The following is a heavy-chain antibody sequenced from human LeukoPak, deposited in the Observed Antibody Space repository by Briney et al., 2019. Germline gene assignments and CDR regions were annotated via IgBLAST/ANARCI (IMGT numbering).Heavy chain of an antibody. Sequence: GGSLRLSCAASGFTFSSYAMSWVRQAPGKGLEWVSAISGSGGSTYYADSVKGRFTISRDDSKNTLYLQMNSLRAEDTAVYYCAKGHRAFIEAAGVFDYWGQGTLVTVSS. D-gene: IGHD6-13*01. V-gene: IGHV3-23*01. CDR2: ISGSGGST. CDR1: GFTFSSYA. J-gene: IGHJ4*02. CDR3: AKGHRAFIEAAGVFDY.